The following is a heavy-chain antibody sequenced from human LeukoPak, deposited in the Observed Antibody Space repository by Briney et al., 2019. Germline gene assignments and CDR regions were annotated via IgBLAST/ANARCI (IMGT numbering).Heavy chain of an antibody. J-gene: IGHJ4*02. CDR2: INPSDGSA. Sequence: ASVKVSCKASGYTLTSYYMHWVRQAPGQGLEWMGIINPSDGSAIYTQKFQGRVPLTTDTSTSTVYMELNSLRSEDTAVYYCARGFNYYDNSGYYQYYFDYWGQGTLVTVSS. CDR1: GYTLTSYY. D-gene: IGHD3-22*01. V-gene: IGHV1-46*01. CDR3: ARGFNYYDNSGYYQYYFDY.